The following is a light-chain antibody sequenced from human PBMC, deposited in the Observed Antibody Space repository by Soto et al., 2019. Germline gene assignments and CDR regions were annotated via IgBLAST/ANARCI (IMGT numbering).Light chain of an antibody. CDR1: SRDFSDHNH. V-gene: IGLV2-14*01. J-gene: IGLJ1*01. CDR3: SSYTNSGV. Sequence: QSALTQPASVSGSPGQSITISCTGTSRDFSDHNHVPWYQHHPGKAPKLIIYEVSNRPSGVSNRFSGSKSGNTASLTISGLQAEDEADYSCSSYTNSGVFGTGTKLTV. CDR2: EVS.